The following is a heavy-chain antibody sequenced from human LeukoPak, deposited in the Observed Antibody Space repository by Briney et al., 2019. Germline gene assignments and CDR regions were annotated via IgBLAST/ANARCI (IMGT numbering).Heavy chain of an antibody. J-gene: IGHJ4*02. CDR2: ISYDGSNK. CDR3: AKDRRQWLKLFDY. D-gene: IGHD6-19*01. CDR1: GFTFSSYG. V-gene: IGHV3-30*18. Sequence: GGSLRLSCAASGFTFSSYGMHWVRHAAGKGLECVAVISYDGSNKYYADSVKGRFTTSRDNSKNTLYLQMNSLRAEDTAVYYCAKDRRQWLKLFDYWGQGTLVTVSS.